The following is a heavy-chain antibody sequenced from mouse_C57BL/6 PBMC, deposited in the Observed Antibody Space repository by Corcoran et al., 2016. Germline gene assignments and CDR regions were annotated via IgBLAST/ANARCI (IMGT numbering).Heavy chain of an antibody. J-gene: IGHJ2*01. CDR2: INPNNGGT. CDR1: GYTFTDYY. Sequence: EVQLQQSGPELVKPGASVKISCKASGYTFTDYYMNWVKQSHGKSLEWIGDINPNNGGTSYNQKFKGKATLTVDKSSSTAYMELRSLTSEDSAVYYCAREGSYDGYYDFDYWGQGTTLTVSS. D-gene: IGHD2-3*01. CDR3: AREGSYDGYYDFDY. V-gene: IGHV1-26*01.